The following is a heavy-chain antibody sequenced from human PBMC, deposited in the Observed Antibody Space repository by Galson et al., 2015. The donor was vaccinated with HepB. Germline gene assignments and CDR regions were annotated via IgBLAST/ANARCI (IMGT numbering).Heavy chain of an antibody. CDR1: GFTFSDYY. CDR3: ARDLRYDSARGDY. Sequence: SLRLSCAASGFTFSDYYMSWIRQAPGKGLEWVSYISSSGSTIYYADSVKGRFTISRDNAKNSLYLQMNSLRAEDTAVYYCARDLRYDSARGDYWGQGTLVTVSS. V-gene: IGHV3-11*01. D-gene: IGHD3-22*01. CDR2: ISSSGSTI. J-gene: IGHJ4*02.